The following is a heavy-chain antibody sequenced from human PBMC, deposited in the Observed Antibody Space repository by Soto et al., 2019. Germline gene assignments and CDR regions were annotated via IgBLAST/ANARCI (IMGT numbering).Heavy chain of an antibody. Sequence: EVQLVESGGGVVRPGGCLRLSCEASGVTFDDYGMNWVRQAPGKGLEWVSRISWNGGSTGYAYSVKGRFTISRDNAKNSLYLQMNSLRAEDTALYYCTRQEYCNGDCYLGYGGQGTLVTVSS. CDR2: ISWNGGST. D-gene: IGHD2-21*01. CDR1: GVTFDDYG. V-gene: IGHV3-20*04. J-gene: IGHJ4*02. CDR3: TRQEYCNGDCYLGY.